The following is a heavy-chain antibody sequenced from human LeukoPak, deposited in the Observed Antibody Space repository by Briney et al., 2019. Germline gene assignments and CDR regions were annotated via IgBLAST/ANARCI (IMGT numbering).Heavy chain of an antibody. CDR1: GGSISSYY. V-gene: IGHV4-59*01. Sequence: SETLSLTCTVSGGSISSYYWSWIRQPPGKGLEWIGYIYYSGSTNYNPSLKSRVTISVDTSKNQFSLKLSSVTAADTAVYYCARGSGSYWGNWFDPWGQGTLVTVSS. D-gene: IGHD1-26*01. J-gene: IGHJ5*02. CDR3: ARGSGSYWGNWFDP. CDR2: IYYSGST.